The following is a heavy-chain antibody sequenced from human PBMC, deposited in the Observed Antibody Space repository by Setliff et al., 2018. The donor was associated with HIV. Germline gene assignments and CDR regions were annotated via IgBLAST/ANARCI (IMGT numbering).Heavy chain of an antibody. CDR3: TRGGPTVAYGVDV. D-gene: IGHD4-17*01. CDR2: IHHSSIT. CDR1: GASISSGT. J-gene: IGHJ6*02. Sequence: PSETLSLTCNVSGASISSGTWSWVRQPPGKGLQWIGFIHHSSITNYNPSLKGRVTISLDTSKNQFYLKLNSVTAADTAIYYCTRGGPTVAYGVDVWGQGTTVTVSS. V-gene: IGHV4-59*08.